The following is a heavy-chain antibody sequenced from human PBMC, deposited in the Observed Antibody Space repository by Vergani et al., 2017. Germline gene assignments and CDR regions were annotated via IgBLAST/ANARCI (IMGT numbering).Heavy chain of an antibody. D-gene: IGHD2-2*01. CDR3: ARENVVPAASDNWFDP. Sequence: QVQLQESGPGLVKPSQTLSLTCTVSGGSISSGDYYWSWIRQPSGKGLEWIGYIYYSGSTYYNPSLKSRVTISVDTSKNQFSLKLSSVTAADTAVYYCARENVVPAASDNWFDPWGQGTLVTVSS. CDR2: IYYSGST. CDR1: GGSISSGDYY. V-gene: IGHV4-30-4*01. J-gene: IGHJ5*02.